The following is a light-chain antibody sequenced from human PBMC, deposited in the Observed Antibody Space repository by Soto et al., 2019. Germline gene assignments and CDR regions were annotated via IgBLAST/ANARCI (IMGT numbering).Light chain of an antibody. V-gene: IGKV1-39*01. Sequence: DIQMTQSPSSLSASVGDRVTITCRASQSIDTYLNWYQQRPGKAPKVLIYATYNLHSGVPSRFSGSGSGTDFTITISSMKPEDLATDSCHQPYSTPRTFGRGPKVEI. J-gene: IGKJ1*01. CDR3: HQPYSTPRT. CDR1: QSIDTY. CDR2: ATY.